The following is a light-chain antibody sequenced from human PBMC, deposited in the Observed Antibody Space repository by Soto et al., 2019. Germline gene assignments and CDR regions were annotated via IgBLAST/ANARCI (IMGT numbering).Light chain of an antibody. Sequence: EIVLTQSPATLSLSPGERATLSCRASQSVSSYLAWYQQKPGQAPRLLIYDASNRATGIPARFSGSGSGTDFTLTISSLEPVDFAVYYCQQRSNRLTFGQGTKVEIK. CDR2: DAS. J-gene: IGKJ1*01. V-gene: IGKV3-11*01. CDR1: QSVSSY. CDR3: QQRSNRLT.